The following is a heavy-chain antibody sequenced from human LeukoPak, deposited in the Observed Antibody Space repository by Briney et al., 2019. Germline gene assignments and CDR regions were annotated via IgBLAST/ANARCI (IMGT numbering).Heavy chain of an antibody. CDR1: GFTFSSYA. V-gene: IGHV3-23*01. CDR2: ISGSGGST. CDR3: AASGYYYPGAFDI. J-gene: IGHJ3*02. D-gene: IGHD3-22*01. Sequence: PGGSLRLSCAASGFTFSSYAMSWVRQAPGKGLEWVSAISGSGGSTYYADSVKGRFTISRDNSKNTLYLQMNSLRAEDTAVYYCAASGYYYPGAFDIWGQGTMVTVSS.